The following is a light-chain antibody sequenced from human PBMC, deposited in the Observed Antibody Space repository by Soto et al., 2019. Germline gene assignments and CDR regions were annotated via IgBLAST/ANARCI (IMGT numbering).Light chain of an antibody. CDR1: QTISSW. Sequence: DIQMTQSPSTLSGSVGDRVTITCRASQTISSWLAWYQQKPGKAPKLLIYDASSLESGVPSRFRGSGYGTEFTLTISSLQPDDFATYYCQQFSTYLWTFGQGTKVDIK. CDR2: DAS. CDR3: QQFSTYLWT. V-gene: IGKV1-5*01. J-gene: IGKJ1*01.